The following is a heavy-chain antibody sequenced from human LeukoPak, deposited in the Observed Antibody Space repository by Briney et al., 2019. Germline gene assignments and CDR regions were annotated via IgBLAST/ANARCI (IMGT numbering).Heavy chain of an antibody. CDR3: TRAPPYASGWSKGVLDY. D-gene: IGHD6-19*01. V-gene: IGHV4-34*01. J-gene: IGHJ4*02. Sequence: SETLSLTCAVYGGSFSGYYWSWIRQPPGKGLEWIGEIYHSGSTNYNPSLKSRVTISVNKSKNQFSLKVSSVTAADTAVYYCTRAPPYASGWSKGVLDYWGQGTLVSVSS. CDR1: GGSFSGYY. CDR2: IYHSGST.